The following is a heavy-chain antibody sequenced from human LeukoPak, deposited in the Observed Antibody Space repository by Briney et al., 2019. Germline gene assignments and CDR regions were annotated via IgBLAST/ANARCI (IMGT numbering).Heavy chain of an antibody. J-gene: IGHJ4*02. V-gene: IGHV4-31*03. Sequence: SETLSLTCTVSGGSISSGGYYWSWIRQHPGKGLEWIGYIYYSRSTYYNPSLKSRVTISVDTSKNQFSLKLSSVTAADTAVYYCARVPRYGSGSYYQGSFDYWGQGTLVTVSS. D-gene: IGHD3-10*01. CDR2: IYYSRST. CDR1: GGSISSGGYY. CDR3: ARVPRYGSGSYYQGSFDY.